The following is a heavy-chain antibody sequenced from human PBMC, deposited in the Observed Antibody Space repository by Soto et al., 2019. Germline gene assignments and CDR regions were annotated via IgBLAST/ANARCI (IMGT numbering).Heavy chain of an antibody. CDR2: IWYDGSNK. CDR3: ARDGDYGGNSWLYY. J-gene: IGHJ4*02. Sequence: QVQLVESGGGVVQPGRSLRLSCAASGFTFSSYGMHWARQAPGKGLEWVAVIWYDGSNKYYADSVKGRFTISRDNSKNTLYLQMNSLRAEDTAVYYCARDGDYGGNSWLYYWGQGTLVTVSS. D-gene: IGHD4-17*01. CDR1: GFTFSSYG. V-gene: IGHV3-33*01.